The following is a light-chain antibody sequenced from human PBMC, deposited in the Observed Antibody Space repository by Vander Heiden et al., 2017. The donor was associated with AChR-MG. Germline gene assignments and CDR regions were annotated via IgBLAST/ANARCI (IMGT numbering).Light chain of an antibody. CDR1: SSDVGGYNY. CDR2: DVS. V-gene: IGLV2-14*01. Sequence: QSALTQPAPVSGSPGQSITISCTGTSSDVGGYNYVSWYQQYSGKAPKLIIYDVSKRPSGVSIRFSGSKSGNTASLTISGLRAEDEADYFCSSYANSSPWVFGAGTKLTV. J-gene: IGLJ3*02. CDR3: SSYANSSPWV.